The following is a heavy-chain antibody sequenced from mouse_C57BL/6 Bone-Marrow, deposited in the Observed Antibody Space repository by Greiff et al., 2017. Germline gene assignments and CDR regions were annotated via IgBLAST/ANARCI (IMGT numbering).Heavy chain of an antibody. V-gene: IGHV5-12*01. J-gene: IGHJ4*01. CDR2: ISNGGGST. D-gene: IGHD1-1*01. CDR3: ARQAVVARDYYAMDY. Sequence: EVMLVESGGGLVQPGGSLKLSCAASGFTFSDYYMYWVRQTPEKRLEWVAYISNGGGSTYYPDTVKGRFTLSRDNAKNTLYLQMSRLKSEDTATYYCARQAVVARDYYAMDYWGQGTSVTVSS. CDR1: GFTFSDYY.